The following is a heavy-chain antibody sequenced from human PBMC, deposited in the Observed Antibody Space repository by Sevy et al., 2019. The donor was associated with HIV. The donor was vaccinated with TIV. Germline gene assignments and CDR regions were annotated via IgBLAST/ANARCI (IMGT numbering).Heavy chain of an antibody. D-gene: IGHD3-3*01. Sequence: ASVKVSCKASGYTFSNNAIHWVRQAPGQRLEWMGWVHAGNGHTKFSEKFQDRVTISRETSATTVYMDLTSLTSENTALYCCARGKGGIFGVVTVQFDYWVKGTLVTVSS. J-gene: IGHJ4*02. CDR2: VHAGNGHT. V-gene: IGHV1-3*01. CDR1: GYTFSNNA. CDR3: ARGKGGIFGVVTVQFDY.